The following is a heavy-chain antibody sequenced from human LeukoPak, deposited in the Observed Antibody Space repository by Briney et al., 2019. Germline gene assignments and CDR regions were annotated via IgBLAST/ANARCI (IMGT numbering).Heavy chain of an antibody. J-gene: IGHJ6*02. V-gene: IGHV3-30-3*01. CDR2: ISYDGSNK. CDR1: GFTFSSYA. CDR3: AGEYSSGWYGMDV. D-gene: IGHD6-19*01. Sequence: GGSLRLSCAASGFTFSSYAMHWVRQAPGKGLEWVAVISYDGSNKYYADSVKGRFTISRDNSKNTLYLQMNSLRAEDTAVYYCAGEYSSGWYGMDVWGQGTTVTVSS.